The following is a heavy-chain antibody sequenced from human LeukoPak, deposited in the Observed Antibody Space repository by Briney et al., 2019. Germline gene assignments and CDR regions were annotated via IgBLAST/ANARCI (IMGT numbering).Heavy chain of an antibody. J-gene: IGHJ4*02. CDR1: GFTFSSYA. CDR3: AKDVRAYSSGPFGY. CDR2: ISGSGGSA. D-gene: IGHD6-19*01. V-gene: IGHV3-23*01. Sequence: GGSLRLSCAASGFTFSSYAMSWVRQAPGKGLEWVSAISGSGGSAYYADSVKGRFTISRDNSKNTLYLQMNSLRAEDTAVYYCAKDVRAYSSGPFGYWGQGTLVTVSS.